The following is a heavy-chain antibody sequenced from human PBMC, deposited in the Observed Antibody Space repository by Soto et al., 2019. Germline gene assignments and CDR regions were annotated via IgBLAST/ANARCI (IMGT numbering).Heavy chain of an antibody. Sequence: GGSLRLSCAASGFTFSSYSMNWVRQAPGKGLEWVSYISSSSSTIYYADSVKGRFTISRDNAKNSLYPQMNSLRDEDTAVYYCARDLRAVAGTGAFDWFDPWGQGTLVTVSS. J-gene: IGHJ5*02. CDR1: GFTFSSYS. CDR3: ARDLRAVAGTGAFDWFDP. CDR2: ISSSSSTI. D-gene: IGHD6-19*01. V-gene: IGHV3-48*02.